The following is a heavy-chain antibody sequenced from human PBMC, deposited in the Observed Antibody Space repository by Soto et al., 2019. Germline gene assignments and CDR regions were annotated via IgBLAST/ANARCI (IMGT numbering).Heavy chain of an antibody. CDR3: AKGRGGSGSLTPRVDY. CDR1: GFTFNNYA. CDR2: ISGGGYNT. J-gene: IGHJ4*02. D-gene: IGHD3-10*01. Sequence: EVQLLESGGGLVQPGGSLRLSCAASGFTFNNYAMTWVRQAPGKGLEWVSAISGGGYNTSYADSVKGRFTFSRDGSKNTLYLQMSSLRAEDTALYYCAKGRGGSGSLTPRVDYWGQGTLVTVSS. V-gene: IGHV3-23*01.